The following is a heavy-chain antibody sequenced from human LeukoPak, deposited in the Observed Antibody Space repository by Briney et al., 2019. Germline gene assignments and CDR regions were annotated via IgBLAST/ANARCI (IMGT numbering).Heavy chain of an antibody. D-gene: IGHD4-17*01. CDR2: IYSGGST. V-gene: IGHV3-66*01. Sequence: PGGSLRLSCAASGFTFSTYAMHWVRQAPGKGPEWVSVIYSGGSTYYADSVKGRFTISRDNSKNTLYLQMNSLRAEDTAVYYCARDYGATVTFDYWGQGTLVTVSP. J-gene: IGHJ4*02. CDR3: ARDYGATVTFDY. CDR1: GFTFSTYA.